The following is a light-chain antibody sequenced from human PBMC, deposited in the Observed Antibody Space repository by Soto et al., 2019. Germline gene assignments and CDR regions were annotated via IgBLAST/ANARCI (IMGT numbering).Light chain of an antibody. CDR2: AVS. CDR3: CSYAGSHTFHV. CDR1: SSDIGGYDY. V-gene: IGLV2-11*01. Sequence: QSALTQPRSVSGSPGQSVTISCTGTSSDIGGYDYVSWYQQFPGKAPTLIIYAVSKRPSGVPDRFSGSKSANTASLTISGLQAEDEADYHCCSYAGSHTFHVFGGGTKRTVL. J-gene: IGLJ1*01.